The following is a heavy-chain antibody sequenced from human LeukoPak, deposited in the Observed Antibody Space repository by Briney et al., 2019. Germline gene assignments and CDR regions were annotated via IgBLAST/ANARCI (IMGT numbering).Heavy chain of an antibody. CDR3: ARDPGYCSGGSCPVFDY. V-gene: IGHV4-59*01. CDR1: GGSISSYY. CDR2: IYYSGSA. J-gene: IGHJ4*02. Sequence: TSETLSLTCTVSGGSISSYYWSWIRQPPGKGLEWIGYIYYSGSANYNPSLNSRVTISVDTSKNQFSLKLSSVTAADTAVYYCARDPGYCSGGSCPVFDYWGQGTLVTVSS. D-gene: IGHD2-15*01.